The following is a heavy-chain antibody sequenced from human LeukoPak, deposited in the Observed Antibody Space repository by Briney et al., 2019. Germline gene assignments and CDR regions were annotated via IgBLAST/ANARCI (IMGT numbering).Heavy chain of an antibody. D-gene: IGHD5-18*01. CDR1: GGSFSGYY. CDR3: ARLLGYSYGFDY. Sequence: PSETLSLTCAVYGGSFSGYYWSWIHQPPGKGLEWIGEINHSGSTNYNPSLKSRVTISVDTSKNQFSLKLSSVTAADTAVYYCARLLGYSYGFDYWGQGTLVTVSS. V-gene: IGHV4-34*01. J-gene: IGHJ4*02. CDR2: INHSGST.